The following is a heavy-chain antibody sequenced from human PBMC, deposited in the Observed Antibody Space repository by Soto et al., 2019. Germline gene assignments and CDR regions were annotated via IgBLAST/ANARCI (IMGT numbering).Heavy chain of an antibody. Sequence: SETLSLTCTVSGGSIRIGGYYWSWIRQHPGKGLEWIGYIYYSGNTYYNPSLNSRVTISLDTSQNQFSLKLSSVTAADTAVYYCARRNYDSSGYQVDYWGQGTLVTVSS. CDR2: IYYSGNT. CDR1: GGSIRIGGYY. V-gene: IGHV4-31*03. D-gene: IGHD3-22*01. CDR3: ARRNYDSSGYQVDY. J-gene: IGHJ4*02.